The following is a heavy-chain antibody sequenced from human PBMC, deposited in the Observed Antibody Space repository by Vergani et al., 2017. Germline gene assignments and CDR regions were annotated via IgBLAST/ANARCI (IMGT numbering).Heavy chain of an antibody. CDR1: GGSFSGYY. J-gene: IGHJ4*02. CDR2: IYYSGST. CDR3: ARDGSYSSSYFDY. D-gene: IGHD6-6*01. V-gene: IGHV4-34*11. Sequence: QVQLQQWGAGLLKPSETLSLTCAVYGGSFSGYYWSWIRQPPGKGLEWIGYIYYSGSTNYNPSLKSRVTISVYTSKNQFSLKRCFVTAADTAVYYCARDGSYSSSYFDYWGQGTLVTVSS.